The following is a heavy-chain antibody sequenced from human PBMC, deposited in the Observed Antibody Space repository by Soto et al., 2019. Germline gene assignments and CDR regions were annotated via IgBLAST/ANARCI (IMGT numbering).Heavy chain of an antibody. CDR3: AKDTMTHNSVWDPFDI. CDR1: GFTFSIYA. CDR2: IGGGNDDT. J-gene: IGHJ3*02. D-gene: IGHD3-3*01. Sequence: GGSLRLSCAASGFTFSIYAMSWVRQAPGKGLEWVSGIGGGNDDTYYADSVKGRFTISRDNSKSTLSLQMNGLRAEDTAVYYSAKDTMTHNSVWDPFDIWGQGTMVTVSS. V-gene: IGHV3-23*01.